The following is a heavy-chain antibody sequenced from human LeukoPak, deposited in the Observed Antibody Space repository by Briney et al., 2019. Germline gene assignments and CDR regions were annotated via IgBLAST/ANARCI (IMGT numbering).Heavy chain of an antibody. D-gene: IGHD1-26*01. CDR3: ARGLQWDLQAFDI. V-gene: IGHV4-30-4*02. Sequence: PSETLSLTCTVSGGSISSGDYYWSWIRQPPGKGLEWIGYIYYSGSTYYNSSLKSRVTISVDTSKNQFPLKLSSVTAADTAVYYCARGLQWDLQAFDIWGQGTMVTVSS. CDR2: IYYSGST. CDR1: GGSISSGDYY. J-gene: IGHJ3*02.